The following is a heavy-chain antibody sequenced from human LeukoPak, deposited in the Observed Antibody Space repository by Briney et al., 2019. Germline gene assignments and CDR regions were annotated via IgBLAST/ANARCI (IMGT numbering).Heavy chain of an antibody. V-gene: IGHV3-74*01. CDR1: GFTLSSYW. CDR2: IKTDWSST. D-gene: IGHD6-19*01. CDR3: ARERSGGWSDY. J-gene: IGHJ4*02. Sequence: GGSLTLLCAPSGFTLSSYWMVWVRHAPGRGRVWVSSIKTDWSSTRYADSVKGRFTISRDNAKNTLYMQMNSLRAEDTAVYYCARERSGGWSDYWGQGTLVTVSS.